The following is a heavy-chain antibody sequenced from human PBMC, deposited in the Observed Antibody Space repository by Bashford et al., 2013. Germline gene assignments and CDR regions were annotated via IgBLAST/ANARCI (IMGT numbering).Heavy chain of an antibody. Sequence: SETLSLTCAVSGGSSSNFYWSWIRQPPGKGLEWIGDIGNSGRTNYNASLKGRVTISADMSKNHFSLQLNSVTPEDTAVYYCARVKAVAGWGPRMDVWGQGTTVTVSS. J-gene: IGHJ6*02. D-gene: IGHD6-19*01. CDR1: GGSSSNFY. CDR3: ARVKAVAGWGPRMDV. V-gene: IGHV4-34*01. CDR2: IGNSGRT.